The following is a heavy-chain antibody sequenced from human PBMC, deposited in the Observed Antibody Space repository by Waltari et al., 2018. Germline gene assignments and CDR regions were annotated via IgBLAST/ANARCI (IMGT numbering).Heavy chain of an antibody. V-gene: IGHV1-69*01. CDR1: GGTFSSSA. D-gene: IGHD3-16*01. Sequence: QVQLVQSGAEVKKPGSSVTVSCKASGGTFSSSAISWLRQAPGQGLEWMGGIIPIFGTANYAQKFQGRVTITADESTSTAYMELSSLRSEDTAVYYCARITPESGGMDVWGQGTTVTVSS. CDR3: ARITPESGGMDV. CDR2: IIPIFGTA. J-gene: IGHJ6*02.